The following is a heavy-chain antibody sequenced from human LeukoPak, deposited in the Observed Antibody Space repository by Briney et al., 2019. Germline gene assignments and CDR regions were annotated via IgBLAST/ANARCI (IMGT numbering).Heavy chain of an antibody. D-gene: IGHD3-22*01. J-gene: IGHJ4*02. Sequence: GGSLRLSCAASGFTFSSYWMSWVRQAPGKGLEWVANIKQDGSEKYYVDSVKGRFTISRDNAKNSLYLQMNSLRAEDTAVYYCARDSSGYSPTFIDYWGQGTLVTVSS. CDR2: IKQDGSEK. CDR3: ARDSSGYSPTFIDY. V-gene: IGHV3-7*01. CDR1: GFTFSSYW.